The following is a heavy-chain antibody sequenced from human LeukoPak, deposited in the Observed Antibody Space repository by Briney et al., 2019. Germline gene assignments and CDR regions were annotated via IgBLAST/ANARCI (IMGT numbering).Heavy chain of an antibody. V-gene: IGHV1-2*02. CDR2: INPNSGGT. CDR1: GYPFTDYD. J-gene: IGHJ4*02. CDR3: AIERREYFDY. Sequence: ASVKVSCIASGYPFTDYDIHWVRQAPGQGLEWMGWINPNSGGTNYAQRFQGRVTMTRDTSISTAYMELSRLRSDDTAVYYCAIERREYFDYWGQGTLVTVSS.